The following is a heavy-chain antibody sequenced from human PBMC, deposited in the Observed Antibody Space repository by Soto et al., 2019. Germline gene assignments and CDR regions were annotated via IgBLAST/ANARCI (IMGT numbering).Heavy chain of an antibody. CDR2: ISYDGHNK. V-gene: IGHV3-30*18. CDR3: AKDLHAYGDYNYYYYSMDV. CDR1: GFTFTTFG. D-gene: IGHD4-17*01. J-gene: IGHJ6*02. Sequence: QVQLVESGGGVVQPGGSLRLSCTASGFTFTTFGIHWVRQAPGKGLEWVALISYDGHNKYYSDSVKGRFTISRDNYKNTLSLQMNSLRAEDTAVYYCAKDLHAYGDYNYYYYSMDVWGQGTTVSVSS.